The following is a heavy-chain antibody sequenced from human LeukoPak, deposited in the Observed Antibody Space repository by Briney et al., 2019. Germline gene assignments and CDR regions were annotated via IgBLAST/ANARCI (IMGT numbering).Heavy chain of an antibody. V-gene: IGHV4-59*01. CDR3: ARDRGEGIVGTFDY. D-gene: IGHD1-26*01. CDR2: IFYSGNT. CDR1: GGSISIYY. J-gene: IGHJ4*02. Sequence: SETLSLTCTVSGGSISIYYWSWIRQPPGKGLVWIGYIFYSGNTHYNPSLKSRVTMSVDTSKNQFSLRLSSVTPADTAVYYCARDRGEGIVGTFDYWGQGTLVTVSS.